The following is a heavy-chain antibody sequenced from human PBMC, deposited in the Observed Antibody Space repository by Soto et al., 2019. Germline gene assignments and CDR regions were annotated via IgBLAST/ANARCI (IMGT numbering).Heavy chain of an antibody. CDR3: ATPGGTNYYDSSGYGNYFDY. Sequence: LRLSCAASGFTFSSYGMHWVRQAPGKGLEWVAVISYDGSNKYYADSVKGRFTISRDNSKNTLYLQMNSLRAEDTAVYYCATPGGTNYYDSSGYGNYFDYWGQGTLATVSS. D-gene: IGHD3-22*01. CDR1: GFTFSSYG. V-gene: IGHV3-30*03. CDR2: ISYDGSNK. J-gene: IGHJ4*02.